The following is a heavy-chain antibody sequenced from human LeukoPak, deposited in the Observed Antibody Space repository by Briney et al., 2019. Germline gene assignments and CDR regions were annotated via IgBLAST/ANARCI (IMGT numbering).Heavy chain of an antibody. CDR2: IYTSGSA. J-gene: IGHJ4*02. V-gene: IGHV4-61*09. D-gene: IGHD5-12*01. Sequence: PSETLSLTCTVSGGSISSGSYYWSWIRQPAGKGLEWIGHIYTSGSANYNPSLKSRVTTSVDTSKNQFSLKLSSVTAADTAVYYCARVAYSGYDFRGTFDYWGQGTLVTVSS. CDR1: GGSISSGSYY. CDR3: ARVAYSGYDFRGTFDY.